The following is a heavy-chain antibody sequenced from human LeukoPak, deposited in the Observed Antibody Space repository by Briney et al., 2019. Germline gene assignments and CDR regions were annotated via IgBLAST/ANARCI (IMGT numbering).Heavy chain of an antibody. Sequence: HSGGSLRLSCAASGFTFSSYAMSWVRQAPGKGLEWVSAISGSGGSTYYADSVKGRFTISRDNSKNTLYLQMNSLRAEDTAVYYCANEKGDYYDSSGYYYPYYYYYYGMDVWGQGTTVTVSS. CDR1: GFTFSSYA. D-gene: IGHD3-22*01. CDR2: ISGSGGST. J-gene: IGHJ6*02. V-gene: IGHV3-23*01. CDR3: ANEKGDYYDSSGYYYPYYYYYYGMDV.